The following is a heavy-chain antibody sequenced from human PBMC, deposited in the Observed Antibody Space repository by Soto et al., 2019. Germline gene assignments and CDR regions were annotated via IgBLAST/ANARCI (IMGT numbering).Heavy chain of an antibody. Sequence: QVQLQESGPGLVKPSETLSLTCTVSGGSISSSYWSWIRQPPGKGLEWIGYIYDSGSTYYNSSLKRRVTMSVDTSKNQFSLKLSSVTAADTAVYYCARQLIYWGQRTPVTVSS. D-gene: IGHD6-13*01. CDR1: GGSISSSY. CDR3: ARQLIY. V-gene: IGHV4-59*08. J-gene: IGHJ4*02. CDR2: IYDSGST.